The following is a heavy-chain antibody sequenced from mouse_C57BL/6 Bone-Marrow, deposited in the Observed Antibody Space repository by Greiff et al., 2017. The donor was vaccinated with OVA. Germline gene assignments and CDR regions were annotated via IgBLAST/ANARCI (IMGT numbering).Heavy chain of an antibody. V-gene: IGHV1-81*01. Sequence: QVHVKQSGAELARPGASVKLSCKASGYTFTSYGISWVKQRTGQGLEWIGEIYPRSGNTYYNEKFKGKATLTADKSSSTAYMELRSLTSEDSAVYVCARERDWGTWFAYWGQGTLVTVSA. J-gene: IGHJ3*01. CDR2: IYPRSGNT. CDR3: ARERDWGTWFAY. CDR1: GYTFTSYG. D-gene: IGHD4-1*01.